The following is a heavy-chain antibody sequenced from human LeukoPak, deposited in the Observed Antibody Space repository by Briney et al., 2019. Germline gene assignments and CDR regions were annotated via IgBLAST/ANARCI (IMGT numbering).Heavy chain of an antibody. D-gene: IGHD3-22*01. Sequence: SETLSLTCTVSGGSINSYYWSWIRQPPGKGLEWIGYIYYSGSTYYNPSLRSRVTISVDTSKKQFSLKLSSVTAADTAVYYCARSSEGRYYYDSSGFSYYYYYMDVWGKGTTVTISS. CDR2: IYYSGST. V-gene: IGHV4-59*01. J-gene: IGHJ6*03. CDR3: ARSSEGRYYYDSSGFSYYYYYMDV. CDR1: GGSINSYY.